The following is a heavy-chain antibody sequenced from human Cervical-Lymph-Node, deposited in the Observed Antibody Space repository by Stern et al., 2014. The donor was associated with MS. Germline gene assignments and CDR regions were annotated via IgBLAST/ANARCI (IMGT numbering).Heavy chain of an antibody. Sequence: VQLVESVADVKKPGASVKVSCKASGYTFTAYNMHWLRQAPGQALEWMGRINPKSGVTNYAQKFQDRVTMTRDTSISTVYMELSRLRSNDTAMYYCATRRGCSGGSCSSRSLDYWGQGTLVTVSS. V-gene: IGHV1-2*06. CDR3: ATRRGCSGGSCSSRSLDY. D-gene: IGHD2-15*01. CDR1: GYTFTAYN. J-gene: IGHJ4*02. CDR2: INPKSGVT.